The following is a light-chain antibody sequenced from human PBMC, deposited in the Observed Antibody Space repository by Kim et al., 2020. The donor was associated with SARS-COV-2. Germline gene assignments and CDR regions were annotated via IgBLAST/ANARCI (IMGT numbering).Light chain of an antibody. J-gene: IGKJ1*01. CDR3: QQYGSAPWT. CDR2: ATS. Sequence: IVLTQSPGTLSLSPGEGVTLSCRASQDIGSSYLAWYQQKPGQPPRLLIYATSTRATGIPDRFRGSGSETDFTLTISRLEPEDFAVYYCQQYGSAPWTFGPGTKVDIK. V-gene: IGKV3-20*01. CDR1: QDIGSSY.